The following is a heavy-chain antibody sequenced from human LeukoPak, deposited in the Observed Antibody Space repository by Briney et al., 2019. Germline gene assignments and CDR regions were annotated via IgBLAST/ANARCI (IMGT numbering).Heavy chain of an antibody. J-gene: IGHJ4*02. CDR1: GFTFSSYG. CDR2: IWYDGSNK. V-gene: IGHV3-33*01. Sequence: GRSLRLSCAASGFTFSSYGMHWVRQAPGKGLEGVAVIWYDGSNKYYADSVKGRFTISRDNSKNTLYLQMNSLRAEDTAVYYCARADTYSYGLYFDYWGQGTLVTVSS. D-gene: IGHD5-18*01. CDR3: ARADTYSYGLYFDY.